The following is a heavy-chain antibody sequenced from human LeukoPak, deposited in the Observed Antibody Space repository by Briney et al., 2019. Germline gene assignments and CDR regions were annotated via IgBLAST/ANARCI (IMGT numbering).Heavy chain of an antibody. V-gene: IGHV4-30-4*08. J-gene: IGHJ3*02. CDR3: ARDRLFGRTDAFDI. CDR1: GGSISSGDYY. D-gene: IGHD3-3*01. Sequence: SQTLSLTCTVSGGSISSGDYYWSWIRQPPGKGLEWIGYIYYSGSTYYNPSLKRRVTISVDTFKNQFSLKLSSVTAADTAVYYCARDRLFGRTDAFDIWGQGTMVTVSS. CDR2: IYYSGST.